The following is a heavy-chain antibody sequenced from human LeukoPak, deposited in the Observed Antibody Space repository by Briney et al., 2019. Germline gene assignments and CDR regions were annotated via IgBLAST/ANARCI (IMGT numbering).Heavy chain of an antibody. CDR2: ISGRGGST. CDR3: AKSMFQDYDILTGYTYYYGMDV. D-gene: IGHD3-9*01. V-gene: IGHV3-23*01. Sequence: VGSLRLSCAASGFTFSSYAMSWVRQAPGKGLEWVSAISGRGGSTYYADSVKGRFTISRDNSKNTLYLQMNSLRAEDTAVYYCAKSMFQDYDILTGYTYYYGMDVWGQGTTVTVSS. J-gene: IGHJ6*02. CDR1: GFTFSSYA.